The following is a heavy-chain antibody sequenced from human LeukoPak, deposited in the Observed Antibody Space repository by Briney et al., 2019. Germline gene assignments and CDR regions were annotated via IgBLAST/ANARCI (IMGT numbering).Heavy chain of an antibody. CDR1: GGSISSYY. CDR2: IYYSGST. Sequence: SETLSLTCTVSGGSISSYYWSWIRQPPGKGLEWIGYIYYSGSTNYNPSLKSRVTISVDTSKNQFSLKLSSVTAADTAVYYCARIRGYSYGDAFDIWGQGTMVTVSS. V-gene: IGHV4-59*08. J-gene: IGHJ3*02. D-gene: IGHD5-18*01. CDR3: ARIRGYSYGDAFDI.